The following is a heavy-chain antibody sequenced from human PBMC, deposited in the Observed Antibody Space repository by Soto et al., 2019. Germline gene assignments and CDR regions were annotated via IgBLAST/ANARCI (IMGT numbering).Heavy chain of an antibody. V-gene: IGHV1-3*01. CDR1: GYTFTSYA. Sequence: ASVKVSCKASGYTFTSYAMHWVRQAPGQRLEWMGWINAGNGNTKYSQKFQERVTITRDISTSTAYMVLSSLRSDDTAVYYCAAGRTGGSYYGMDVWGQGTTVTVS. CDR2: INAGNGNT. CDR3: AAGRTGGSYYGMDV. J-gene: IGHJ6*02. D-gene: IGHD2-2*01.